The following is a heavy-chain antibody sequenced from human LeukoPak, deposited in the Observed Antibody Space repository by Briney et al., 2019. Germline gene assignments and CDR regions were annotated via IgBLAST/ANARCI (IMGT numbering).Heavy chain of an antibody. CDR2: ISGSGGST. Sequence: GGSLRLSCAASGFTFSSYAMSWVRQAPGKGLEWVSAISGSGGSTYYADSVKGRFTISRDNSKNTLYLQMNSLRAEDTAVYYCAKWVSTNWGSKGASDIWGQGTMVTVSS. J-gene: IGHJ3*02. V-gene: IGHV3-23*01. D-gene: IGHD7-27*01. CDR3: AKWVSTNWGSKGASDI. CDR1: GFTFSSYA.